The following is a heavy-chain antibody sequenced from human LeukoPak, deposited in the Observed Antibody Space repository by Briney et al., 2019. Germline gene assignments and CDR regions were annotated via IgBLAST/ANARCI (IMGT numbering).Heavy chain of an antibody. D-gene: IGHD3-10*01. CDR3: ARDFGRGLLSDY. J-gene: IGHJ4*02. Sequence: ASVKVSCKASGYTFTSYYMHWVRQAPGQGLEGMGIINPSGGSTSYAQKFQGRVTMTRDTSTSTVYMELSSLRSEDTAVYYCARDFGRGLLSDYWGQGTLVTVSS. CDR2: INPSGGST. CDR1: GYTFTSYY. V-gene: IGHV1-46*01.